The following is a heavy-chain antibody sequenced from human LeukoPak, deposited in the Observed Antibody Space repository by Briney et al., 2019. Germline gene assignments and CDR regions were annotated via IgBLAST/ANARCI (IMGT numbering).Heavy chain of an antibody. V-gene: IGHV3-15*05. J-gene: IGHJ4*02. CDR1: GFTFNNAW. CDR2: IKSKSDGGTA. D-gene: IGHD5-12*01. CDR3: ARVKRYSGYDYDY. Sequence: GGSLRLSCAASGFTFNNAWVRWVRQAPGKGLEWVGRIKSKSDGGTADYAAPVKGRFTISRDNAKNSLYLQMNSLRAEDTALYYCARVKRYSGYDYDYWGQGTLVTVSS.